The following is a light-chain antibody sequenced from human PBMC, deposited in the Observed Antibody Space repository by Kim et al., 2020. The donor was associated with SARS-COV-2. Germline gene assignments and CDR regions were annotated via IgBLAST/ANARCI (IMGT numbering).Light chain of an antibody. V-gene: IGKV3-15*01. J-gene: IGKJ1*01. CDR2: SAA. CDR1: QTLSSN. CDR3: QQYNDCPRT. Sequence: VSPGESATRSCRASQTLSSNLAWYQQKPGQAPMLLIYSAATRATGVPARFSGGGSETHFTLTISSLQSEDFAVYYCQQYNDCPRTFGQGTKVDIK.